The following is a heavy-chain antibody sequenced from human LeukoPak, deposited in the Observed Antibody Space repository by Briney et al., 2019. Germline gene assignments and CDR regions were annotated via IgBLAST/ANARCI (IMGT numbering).Heavy chain of an antibody. CDR2: ISSSSRYI. Sequence: GGSLRLSCAASGFTFSNYWMHWVRQAPGKGLEWVSSISSSSRYIYYADSVKGRFTISRDDAKNSLYLQMNSLRAEDTAVYYCARDLFPSTTAYFDYWGQGTLVTVSS. D-gene: IGHD4-11*01. V-gene: IGHV3-21*01. J-gene: IGHJ4*02. CDR3: ARDLFPSTTAYFDY. CDR1: GFTFSNYW.